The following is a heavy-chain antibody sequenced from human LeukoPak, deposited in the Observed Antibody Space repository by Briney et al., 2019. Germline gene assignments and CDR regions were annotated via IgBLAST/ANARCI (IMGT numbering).Heavy chain of an antibody. V-gene: IGHV3-23*01. CDR1: GFTFSSYA. Sequence: GGSLRLSCAASGFTFSSYAMSWVRQAPGKGLEWVSAISGSGGSTYYADSVKGRFTISRDNSKNTLYLQMNSLRAEDTAVYYCAKCPWEYFNYWYFDLWGRGTLVTVSS. CDR3: AKCPWEYFNYWYFDL. CDR2: ISGSGGST. J-gene: IGHJ2*01. D-gene: IGHD1-26*01.